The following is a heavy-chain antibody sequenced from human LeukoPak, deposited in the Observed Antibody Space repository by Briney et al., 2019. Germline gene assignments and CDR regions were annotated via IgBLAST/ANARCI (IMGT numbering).Heavy chain of an antibody. CDR2: ISGSGGST. CDR3: AKGPDSSGYYNYYFDY. V-gene: IGHV3-23*01. D-gene: IGHD3-22*01. CDR1: GFTFSSYA. J-gene: IGHJ4*02. Sequence: SGGSLRLSCAASGFTFSSYAMSWVRQAPGKGLEWASAISGSGGSTYYADSVKGRFTISRDNSKNTLYLQMNSLRAEDTAVYYCAKGPDSSGYYNYYFDYWGQGILVTVSS.